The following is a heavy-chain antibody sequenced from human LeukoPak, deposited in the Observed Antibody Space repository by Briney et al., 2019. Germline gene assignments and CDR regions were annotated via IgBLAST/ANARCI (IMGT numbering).Heavy chain of an antibody. CDR1: GFTVSSNY. Sequence: GGSLRLSCAASGFTVSSNYMSWVRQAPGKGLEWVSVIYSGGSTYYADSVKGRFTISRDNSKNTLYFQMNSLRAEDTAVYYCARVGQQWEPLDYWGQGTLVTVSS. CDR2: IYSGGST. D-gene: IGHD6-19*01. CDR3: ARVGQQWEPLDY. J-gene: IGHJ4*02. V-gene: IGHV3-66*01.